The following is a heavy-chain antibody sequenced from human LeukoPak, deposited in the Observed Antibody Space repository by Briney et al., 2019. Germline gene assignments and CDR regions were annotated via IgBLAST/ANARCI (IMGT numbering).Heavy chain of an antibody. J-gene: IGHJ4*02. CDR3: ATGMRDGYNNYYFDY. CDR2: ISYGGNT. V-gene: IGHV4-59*01. CDR1: GGSISDYY. Sequence: PSETLSLTCTVSGGSISDYYWSWIRQPPGKGLEWIGYISYGGNTNYNPSLKSRVTISVDMSKNQSSLKLRSVTAADTAVYYCATGMRDGYNNYYFDYWGQGTLVTVSS. D-gene: IGHD5-24*01.